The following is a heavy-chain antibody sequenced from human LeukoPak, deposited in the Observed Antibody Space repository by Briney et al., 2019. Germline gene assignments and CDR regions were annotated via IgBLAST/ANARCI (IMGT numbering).Heavy chain of an antibody. D-gene: IGHD2-15*01. CDR2: ISSNGGST. Sequence: GGSLRLSCAASGFTFSSYAMHWVRQAPGKGLEYVSAISSNGGSTYYANSVKGRFTISRDNSKNTLYLQMGSLRAEDMAVYYCASSIGGNPGGEGTLVTVSS. CDR1: GFTFSSYA. CDR3: ASSIGGNP. J-gene: IGHJ5*02. V-gene: IGHV3-64*01.